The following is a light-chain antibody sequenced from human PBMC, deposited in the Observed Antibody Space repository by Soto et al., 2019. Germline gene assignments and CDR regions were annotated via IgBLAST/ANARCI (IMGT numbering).Light chain of an antibody. CDR2: AAS. CDR3: QQSYNTPLT. J-gene: IGKJ4*01. CDR1: QGISSY. V-gene: IGKV1-8*01. Sequence: AIRMTQSPSSLSASTGDRVTITCRASQGISSYLAWYQQKPGKAPKLLIYAASTLQSGVPSRFSGSGSGTDFTLTISSLQVEDFATYYCQQSYNTPLTFGGGTKVDIK.